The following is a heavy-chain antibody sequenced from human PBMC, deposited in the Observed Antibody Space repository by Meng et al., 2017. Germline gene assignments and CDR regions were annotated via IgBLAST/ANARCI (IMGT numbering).Heavy chain of an antibody. D-gene: IGHD1-1*01. CDR1: GFTFNNYW. J-gene: IGHJ4*02. Sequence: HLVESGGGLVEPGGSLRLSCAASGFTFNNYWMHWVRQVPGKGLVWVSRISGDGSITNYADSVKGRFTISRDNAKNTLYLQMNSLRPEDTAVYYCLDEAPRSDYWGQGSLVTVSS. CDR2: ISGDGSIT. CDR3: LDEAPRSDY. V-gene: IGHV3-74*01.